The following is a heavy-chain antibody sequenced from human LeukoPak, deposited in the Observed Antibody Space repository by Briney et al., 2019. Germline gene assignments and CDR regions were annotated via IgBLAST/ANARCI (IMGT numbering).Heavy chain of an antibody. CDR1: GGTFSSYA. CDR2: IIPIFGTA. J-gene: IGHJ5*02. D-gene: IGHD3-22*01. V-gene: IGHV1-69*01. CDR3: ARGLYDSRKDKFDP. Sequence: ASVKVSCKASGGTFSSYAISWVRQAPGQGLEWMGGIIPIFGTANYAQKFQGRVTITADESTSTAYIELSSLRSEDTAVYYCARGLYDSRKDKFDPWGQGTLVTVSS.